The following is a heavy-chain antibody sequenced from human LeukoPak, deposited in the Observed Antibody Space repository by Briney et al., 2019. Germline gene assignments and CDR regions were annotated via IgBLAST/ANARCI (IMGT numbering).Heavy chain of an antibody. J-gene: IGHJ4*02. D-gene: IGHD3-22*01. V-gene: IGHV3-21*01. Sequence: GGSLRLSCAASGFTFSSYSMNWVRQAPGKGLEWVSSISSSSSYIYYADSVKGRFTISRDNAKNSLYLQMNSLRAEDTAVYYCARVERQTYYYDSSGYYYWGQGTLVTVS. CDR1: GFTFSSYS. CDR2: ISSSSSYI. CDR3: ARVERQTYYYDSSGYYY.